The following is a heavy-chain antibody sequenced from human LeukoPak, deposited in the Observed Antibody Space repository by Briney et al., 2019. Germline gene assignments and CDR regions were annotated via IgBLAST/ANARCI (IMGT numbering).Heavy chain of an antibody. CDR1: GFTFSDYY. J-gene: IGHJ6*03. D-gene: IGHD6-19*01. Sequence: PGGSLRLSCAASGFTFSDYYMSWIRQPPGKGLEWVSYISSSGSTIYYADSVKGRFTISRDNAKNSLYLQMNSLRAEDTAVYYCARDSGWLANYYYYMDVWGKGTTVTVSS. CDR2: ISSSGSTI. CDR3: ARDSGWLANYYYYMDV. V-gene: IGHV3-11*01.